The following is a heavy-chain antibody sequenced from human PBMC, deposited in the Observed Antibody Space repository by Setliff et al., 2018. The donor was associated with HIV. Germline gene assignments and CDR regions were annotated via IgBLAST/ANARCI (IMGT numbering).Heavy chain of an antibody. CDR3: ATARDSGWSPDY. CDR2: INAGNGNT. J-gene: IGHJ4*02. Sequence: ASVKVSCKASGYTFTSYAMHWVRQAPGQRLEWMGWINAGNGNTKYSQKFQGRVTMTTDTSTSTAYMELRSLRSDDTAVYYCATARDSGWSPDYWGQGTLVTVSS. CDR1: GYTFTSYA. D-gene: IGHD6-19*01. V-gene: IGHV1-3*01.